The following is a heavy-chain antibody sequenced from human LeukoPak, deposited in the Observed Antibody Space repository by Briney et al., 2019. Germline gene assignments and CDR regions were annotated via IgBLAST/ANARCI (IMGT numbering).Heavy chain of an antibody. J-gene: IGHJ4*02. CDR3: AREKGYYGSGSYIRTIDY. CDR1: GGSISSYY. D-gene: IGHD3-10*01. CDR2: IYYSGST. V-gene: IGHV4-59*01. Sequence: SETLSLTCTVSGGSISSYYWSWIRQPPGKGLEWIGYIYYSGSTNYNPSLKSRVTISVDTSENQFSLKLSSVTAADTAVYYCAREKGYYGSGSYIRTIDYWGQGTLVTVSS.